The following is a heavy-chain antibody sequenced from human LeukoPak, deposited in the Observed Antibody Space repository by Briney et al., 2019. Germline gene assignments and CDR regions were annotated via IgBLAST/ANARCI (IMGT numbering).Heavy chain of an antibody. CDR2: IWYDGSNK. Sequence: GRSLRLSCAASGFTSSSYGMHWVRQAPGKGLEWVAVIWYDGSNKYYADSVKGRFTISRDNSKNTLYLQMNSLRAEDTAVYYCAGWSYYYYGMDVWGQGTTVTVSS. D-gene: IGHD6-19*01. CDR1: GFTSSSYG. CDR3: AGWSYYYYGMDV. V-gene: IGHV3-33*01. J-gene: IGHJ6*02.